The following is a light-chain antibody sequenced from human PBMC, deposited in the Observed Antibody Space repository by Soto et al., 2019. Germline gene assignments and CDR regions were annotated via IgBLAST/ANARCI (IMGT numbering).Light chain of an antibody. V-gene: IGKV3D-15*01. CDR2: GAS. Sequence: EIVFSQSPATLSLSPGERATLSCRASQSVRGYLAWYQQKPGQAPGLLIYGASSRATGIPDRFSGSGSGTELNLTISSLQSEDFGVYYCRQYNNWPRATFGGGTKVEIK. CDR3: RQYNNWPRAT. CDR1: QSVRGY. J-gene: IGKJ4*01.